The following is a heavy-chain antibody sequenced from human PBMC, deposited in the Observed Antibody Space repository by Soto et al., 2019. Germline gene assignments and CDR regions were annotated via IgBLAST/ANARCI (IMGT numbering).Heavy chain of an antibody. CDR3: ANIGSLGAPGNF. CDR1: GLTFRTYA. D-gene: IGHD3-16*02. CDR2: ISGSGATT. J-gene: IGHJ4*02. V-gene: IGHV3-23*01. Sequence: EVQVLESGGALVQPGGPLSLSCQASGLTFRTYARSWVRQPQGRGLDWVSTISGSGATTYYADSVKGRFTISRDNSNNTLSLQMNSLRAEDTAVYYCANIGSLGAPGNFWGQGILVTVSS.